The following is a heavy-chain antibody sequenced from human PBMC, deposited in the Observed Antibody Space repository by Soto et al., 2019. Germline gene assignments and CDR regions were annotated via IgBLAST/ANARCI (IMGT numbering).Heavy chain of an antibody. Sequence: QVQLQESGPGLVKPSETLSLTCTVSGGSISSYYWSWIGQPPGKGLEWIGYIYYRGSTNYNPSLKSRVTISVDTPKNQFSLKLSSVTAADTAMYYCARFNWYFDLWGRGTLVTVSS. J-gene: IGHJ2*01. CDR3: ARFNWYFDL. V-gene: IGHV4-59*01. CDR2: IYYRGST. CDR1: GGSISSYY.